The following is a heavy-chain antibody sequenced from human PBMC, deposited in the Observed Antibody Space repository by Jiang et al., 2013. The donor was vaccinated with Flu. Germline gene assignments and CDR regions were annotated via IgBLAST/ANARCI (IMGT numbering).Heavy chain of an antibody. CDR3: ATLVSAGYFYMDV. D-gene: IGHD2-2*01. CDR1: GYSISSGYY. Sequence: LLKPSETLSLTCAVSGYSISSGYYWGWIRQPPGKGLEWIGSIYHSGSTYSNPSLKSRVTISVDTSKNQFSLKLSSVTAADTAVYYCATLVSAGYFYMDVWGKGTTVTVSS. V-gene: IGHV4-38-2*01. CDR2: IYHSGST. J-gene: IGHJ6*03.